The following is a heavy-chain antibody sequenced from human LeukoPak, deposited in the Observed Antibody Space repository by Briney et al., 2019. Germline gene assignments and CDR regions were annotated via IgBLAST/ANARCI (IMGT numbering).Heavy chain of an antibody. Sequence: PGRSLRLSCAASGFTFSSYGMHWVRQAPGKGLEWVAVIWYDGSNKYYADSVKGRFTISRDNSKNTLYLQMNSLRAEDTAVCYCARIAYDSNGLFWGPVVPQSKPSDPFDIWGPGTVVIVSS. CDR3: ARIAYDSNGLFWGPVVPQSKPSDPFDI. CDR2: IWYDGSNK. CDR1: GFTFSSYG. D-gene: IGHD3-22*01. J-gene: IGHJ3*02. V-gene: IGHV3-33*01.